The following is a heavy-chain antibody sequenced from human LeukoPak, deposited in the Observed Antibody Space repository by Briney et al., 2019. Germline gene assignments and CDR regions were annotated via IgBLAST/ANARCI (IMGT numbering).Heavy chain of an antibody. J-gene: IGHJ4*02. CDR2: ISGYNAET. CDR1: GYTFTSYG. CDR3: AREGDSAGWYRPAFRLIDY. V-gene: IGHV1-18*01. D-gene: IGHD6-19*01. Sequence: ASVKVSCKTSGYTFTSYGLYCVRQAPGQGLEWMGWISGYNAETNYARKFQGRVTMTTDTSTTTAYMEMTSLTSDDTALYYCAREGDSAGWYRPAFRLIDYWGQGTMVTVSS.